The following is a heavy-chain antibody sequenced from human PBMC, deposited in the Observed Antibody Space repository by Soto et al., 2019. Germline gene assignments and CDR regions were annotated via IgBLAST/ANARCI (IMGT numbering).Heavy chain of an antibody. Sequence: GGSLRLSCAASGFTFSIYGMHWVRQAPGKGLEWVAVISYDGSNKYYADSVKGRFTISRDNSKNTLYLQMNSLRAEDTAVYYCAICFYDDAFDIWGQGTMVTVSS. CDR2: ISYDGSNK. J-gene: IGHJ3*02. CDR3: AICFYDDAFDI. D-gene: IGHD3-16*01. CDR1: GFTFSIYG. V-gene: IGHV3-30*03.